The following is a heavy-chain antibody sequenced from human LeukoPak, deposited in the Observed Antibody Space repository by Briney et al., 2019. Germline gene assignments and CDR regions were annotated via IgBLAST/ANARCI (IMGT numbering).Heavy chain of an antibody. CDR3: ARVATNGVWFDP. V-gene: IGHV4-61*05. CDR2: IYYSGST. D-gene: IGHD2-8*01. Sequence: PSETLSLTCTVSGGSISSSSYYWGWIRQPPGKGLEWIGYIYYSGSTNYNPSLESRVTISVDTSKNQFSLKLSSVTAADTAVYYCARVATNGVWFDPWGQGTLVTVSS. CDR1: GGSISSSSYY. J-gene: IGHJ5*02.